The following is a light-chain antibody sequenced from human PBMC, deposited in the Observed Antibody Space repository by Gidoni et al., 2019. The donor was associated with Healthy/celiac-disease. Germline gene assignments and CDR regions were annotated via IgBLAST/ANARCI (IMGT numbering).Light chain of an antibody. J-gene: IGKJ1*01. CDR2: AAS. CDR3: QQSYSTLWT. V-gene: IGKV1-39*01. CDR1: QSISSY. Sequence: DIQMTQSPSSLSASVGHRVTITCRSSQSISSYLNWYQQKPGKAPKLLIDAASSLQSGVPSRFSGSESGTDFTLTSSSLQPEDCATYCCQQSYSTLWTFGQGTKVEIK.